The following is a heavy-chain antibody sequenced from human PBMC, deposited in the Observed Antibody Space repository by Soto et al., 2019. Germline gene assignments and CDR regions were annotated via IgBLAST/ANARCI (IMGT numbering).Heavy chain of an antibody. J-gene: IGHJ4*02. CDR1: GGSFSGYY. V-gene: IGHV4-34*01. CDR2: INHSGST. CDR3: ARGNRLYTVVTRTYYFDY. Sequence: SETLSLTCAVYGGSFSGYYWSWIRQPPGKGLEWIGEINHSGSTNYNPSLKSRVTISVGTSKNQFSLKLSSVTAADTAVYYCARGNRLYTVVTRTYYFDYWGQGTLVTVSS. D-gene: IGHD2-21*02.